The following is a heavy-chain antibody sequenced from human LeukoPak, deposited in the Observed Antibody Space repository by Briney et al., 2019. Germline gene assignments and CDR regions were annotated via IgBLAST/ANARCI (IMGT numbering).Heavy chain of an antibody. CDR2: IKQDGSEK. D-gene: IGHD3-22*01. CDR1: GFTFSSYW. Sequence: GGSLRLSCAASGFTFSSYWMSWVRQAPGKGLEWVANIKQDGSEKYYVDSVKGRFTISRDNAKNSLYLQMTSLRAEDTAMYYCATPLDYHDNSGFHQGGDWGQGTLVTVSS. J-gene: IGHJ4*02. CDR3: ATPLDYHDNSGFHQGGD. V-gene: IGHV3-7*03.